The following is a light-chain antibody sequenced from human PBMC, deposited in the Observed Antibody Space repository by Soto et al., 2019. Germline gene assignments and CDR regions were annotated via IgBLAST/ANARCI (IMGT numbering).Light chain of an antibody. J-gene: IGKJ4*01. CDR1: QTVSSNF. CDR3: QQYGSSPLT. V-gene: IGKV3-20*01. CDR2: GAS. Sequence: PGERATLSCRASQTVSSNFLAWFQQKPGQAPRFVIYGASSRATGIPDRFSGSGSGTDFTLTINRLEPEDFAVYYCQQYGSSPLTFGGGTKVEIK.